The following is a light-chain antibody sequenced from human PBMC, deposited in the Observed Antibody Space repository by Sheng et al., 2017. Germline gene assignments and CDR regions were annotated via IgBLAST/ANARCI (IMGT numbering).Light chain of an antibody. J-gene: IGLJ2*01. CDR3: QSYASSLIFVL. CDR2: GNN. V-gene: IGLV1-40*01. CDR1: APTSGQVM. Sequence: QSVLTQPPLSVWGPRAEGHHLLYWERAPTSGQVMMYTGTGSFPGTAPKLLIYGNNNRPSGVPDRFSGSKSGTSASLVITGLQAEDEGDYYCQSYASSLIFVLFGGGTKLTVL.